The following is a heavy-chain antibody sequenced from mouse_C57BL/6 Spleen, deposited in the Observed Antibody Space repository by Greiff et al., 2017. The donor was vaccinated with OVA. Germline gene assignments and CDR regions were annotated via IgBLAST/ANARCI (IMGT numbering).Heavy chain of an antibody. D-gene: IGHD1-1*01. CDR2: INYDGSST. V-gene: IGHV5-16*01. CDR3: ARGGGSRYWYFDV. J-gene: IGHJ1*03. CDR1: GFTFSDYY. Sequence: EVQVVESEGGLVQPGRSMKLSCTASGFTFSDYYMAWVRQVPEKGLEWVANINYDGSSTYYLDSLKSRFIISRDNAKNILYLQMSSLKSEDTATYYCARGGGSRYWYFDVWGTGTTVTVSS.